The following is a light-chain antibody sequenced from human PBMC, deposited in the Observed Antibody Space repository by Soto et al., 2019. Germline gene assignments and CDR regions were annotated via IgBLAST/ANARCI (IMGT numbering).Light chain of an antibody. J-gene: IGKJ1*01. CDR2: KAS. CDR1: QTISSW. V-gene: IGKV1-5*03. Sequence: DIQMTQSPSTLSGSVGDRVTITCRASQTISSWLAWYQQKPGKAPKLLIYKASTLKSGVPSRFSGSGSGTEFTLTISSLQPDDFATYYCQNYNSYSEAFGQGNKVELK. CDR3: QNYNSYSEA.